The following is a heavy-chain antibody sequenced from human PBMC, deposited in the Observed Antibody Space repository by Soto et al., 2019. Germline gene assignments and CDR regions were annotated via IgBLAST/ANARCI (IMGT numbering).Heavy chain of an antibody. Sequence: GGSLRLSCAASGFTFSSYAMSWVRQAPGKGLEWVSAISGSGGSTYYADSVKGRFTISRDNSKNTPYLQMNSLRAEDTAVYYCAKDRDILTGSDGYYYYGMDVWGQGTTVTVSS. CDR2: ISGSGGST. CDR1: GFTFSSYA. V-gene: IGHV3-23*01. D-gene: IGHD3-9*01. J-gene: IGHJ6*02. CDR3: AKDRDILTGSDGYYYYGMDV.